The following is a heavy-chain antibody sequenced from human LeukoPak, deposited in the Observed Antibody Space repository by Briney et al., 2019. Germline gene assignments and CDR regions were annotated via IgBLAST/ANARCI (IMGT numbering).Heavy chain of an antibody. J-gene: IGHJ4*02. CDR1: GGSISSGGYY. CDR3: ARVYDSSGYSDYFDY. D-gene: IGHD3-22*01. V-gene: IGHV4-31*03. Sequence: SETLSLTCTVSGGSISSGGYYWSWIRQHPGKGLEWIGYIYYSGSTYYNPSLKSRVTISVDRSKNQFSLKLSSVTAADTAVYYCARVYDSSGYSDYFDYWGQGTLVTVSS. CDR2: IYYSGST.